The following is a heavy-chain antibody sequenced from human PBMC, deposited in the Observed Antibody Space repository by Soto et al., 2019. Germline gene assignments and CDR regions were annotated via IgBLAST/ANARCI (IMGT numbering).Heavy chain of an antibody. CDR3: ARAFVATFDY. J-gene: IGHJ4*02. D-gene: IGHD5-12*01. CDR2: IYYSGST. CDR1: GGSISSGGYY. Sequence: QVQLQESGPGLVKPSQTLSLTCTVSGGSISSGGYYWSWIRQHPGKGLEWIGYIYYSGSTYYNPSLQGRVTISVDTQKNQFSLKLSSVTAADTAVYYCARAFVATFDYWGQGTLVTVSS. V-gene: IGHV4-31*03.